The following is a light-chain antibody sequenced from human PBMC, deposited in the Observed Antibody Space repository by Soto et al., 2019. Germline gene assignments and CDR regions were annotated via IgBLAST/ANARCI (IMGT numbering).Light chain of an antibody. Sequence: IVMTQSPATLSMSPGERDTLSCRASQSLNRDLAWYQQKPGQSPRLLIFGASIRATGIPARFSGSGSGTEFTLTIGSLQSEDCALYYCQQYNNWPGTFGQGTKVDIK. CDR2: GAS. CDR3: QQYNNWPGT. V-gene: IGKV3-15*01. J-gene: IGKJ1*01. CDR1: QSLNRD.